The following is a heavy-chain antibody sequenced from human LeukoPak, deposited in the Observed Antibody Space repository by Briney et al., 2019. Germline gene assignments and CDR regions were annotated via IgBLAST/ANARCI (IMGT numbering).Heavy chain of an antibody. CDR1: GFTFSTYA. CDR3: AKDFGHVDYYDSS. V-gene: IGHV3-33*06. CDR2: IWHDGSNK. D-gene: IGHD3-22*01. Sequence: PGGSLRLSCAASGFTFSTYAMHWVRQAPGKGLEGVAVIWHDGSNKYYADSVKGRFTISRDNSKNTLYLQMNSLRAEDTAVYYCAKDFGHVDYYDSSWGQGTLVTVSS. J-gene: IGHJ4*02.